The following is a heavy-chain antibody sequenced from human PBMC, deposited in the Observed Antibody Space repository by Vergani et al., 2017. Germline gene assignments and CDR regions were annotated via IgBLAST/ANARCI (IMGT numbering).Heavy chain of an antibody. CDR2: ISWNSGSI. CDR3: AKDRGLYCSGGSCYFDY. Sequence: EVQLVESGGGLVQPGRSLRLSCAASGFTFDDYAMNWVRQAPGKGLEWVSGISWNSGSIGYADSVKGRFTISRDNAKNSLYLQMNSLRAEDTALYYCAKDRGLYCSGGSCYFDYWGQGTLVTVSS. V-gene: IGHV3-9*01. J-gene: IGHJ4*02. D-gene: IGHD2-15*01. CDR1: GFTFDDYA.